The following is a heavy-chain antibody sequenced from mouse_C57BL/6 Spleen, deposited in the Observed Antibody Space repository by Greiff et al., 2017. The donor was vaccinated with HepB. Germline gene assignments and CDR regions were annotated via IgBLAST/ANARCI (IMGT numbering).Heavy chain of an antibody. J-gene: IGHJ4*01. CDR2: IWSDGST. V-gene: IGHV2-6*03. CDR1: GFSLTSYG. CDR3: ARSTDGYYGYYAMDY. Sequence: VQGVESGPGLVAPSQSLSITCTVSGFSLTSYGVHWVRQPPGKGLEWLVVIWSDGSTTYNSALKSRLSISKDNSKSQVFLKMNSLQTDDTAMYYCARSTDGYYGYYAMDYWGQGTSVTVSS. D-gene: IGHD2-3*01.